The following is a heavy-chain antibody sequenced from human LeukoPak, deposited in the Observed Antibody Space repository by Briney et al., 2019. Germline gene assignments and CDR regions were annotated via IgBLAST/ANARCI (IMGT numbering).Heavy chain of an antibody. V-gene: IGHV4-59*01. CDR3: ARELRAFDM. CDR1: GVSMNSYY. CDR2: IYYSGST. J-gene: IGHJ3*02. Sequence: SSETLSLTCTVSGVSMNSYYWSWIRQPPGKGLEWIGHIYYSGSTKYNPSLESRVTISVDTSKNQFSLKLTSVTAADTAVYYCARELRAFDMWGQGTMVTVSS. D-gene: IGHD4-17*01.